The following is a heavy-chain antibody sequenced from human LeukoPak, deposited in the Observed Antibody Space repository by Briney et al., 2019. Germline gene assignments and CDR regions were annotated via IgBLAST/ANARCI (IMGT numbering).Heavy chain of an antibody. CDR2: IYYSGST. J-gene: IGHJ4*02. D-gene: IGHD5-12*01. V-gene: IGHV4-39*07. CDR3: ARDVVGMGGYGAYVGLPLDY. Sequence: SEILSLTCTVSGGSISSSSYYWGWIRQPPGKGLEWIGSIYYSGSTYYNPSLKSRVTISVDTSKNQFSLKLSSVTPEDTAVYHCARDVVGMGGYGAYVGLPLDYWDQGILVTVSS. CDR1: GGSISSSSYY.